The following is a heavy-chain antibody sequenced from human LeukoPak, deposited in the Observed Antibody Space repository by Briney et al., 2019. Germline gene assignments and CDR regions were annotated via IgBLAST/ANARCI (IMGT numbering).Heavy chain of an antibody. J-gene: IGHJ6*02. Sequence: ASVKVSCKASGYTFTSYDINWVRQATGQGLEWMGWMNPNSGNTGYAQKFQGRVTMTRNTSISTAYMELSSLRSDDTAVYYCARXXXXXXXXNPVCRPMDVWGQGTTVTVSS. V-gene: IGHV1-8*01. CDR3: ARXXXXXXXXNPVCRPMDV. CDR2: MNPNSGNT. D-gene: IGHD1-14*01. CDR1: GYTFTSYD.